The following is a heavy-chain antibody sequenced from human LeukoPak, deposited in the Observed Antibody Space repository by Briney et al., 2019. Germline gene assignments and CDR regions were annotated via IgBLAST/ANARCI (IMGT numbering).Heavy chain of an antibody. J-gene: IGHJ4*02. CDR1: GFTFSSYS. CDR2: ISSSSSYI. Sequence: GGSLRLSCAASGFTFSSYSMNWVRQAPGKGLEWVSSISSSSSYIYYADSVKGRFTISRDNAKNSLYLQMNSLRAEDTAVYHCARAKGSCFDYWGQGTLVTVSS. V-gene: IGHV3-21*01. CDR3: ARAKGSCFDY.